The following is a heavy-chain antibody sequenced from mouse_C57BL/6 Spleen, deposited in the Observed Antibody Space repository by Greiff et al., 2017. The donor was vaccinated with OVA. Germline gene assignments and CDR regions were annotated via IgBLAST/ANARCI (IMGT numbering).Heavy chain of an antibody. D-gene: IGHD1-1*01. CDR1: GFTFSDYG. V-gene: IGHV5-17*01. CDR3: ARRDYGSKEAMDY. Sequence: EVMLVESGGGLVKPGGSLKLSCAASGFTFSDYGMHWVRQAPETGLEWVAYISSGSSTIYYADTVKGRFTISRDNAKNTLFLQMTSLRSEDTAMYYCARRDYGSKEAMDYWGQGTSVTVSS. J-gene: IGHJ4*01. CDR2: ISSGSSTI.